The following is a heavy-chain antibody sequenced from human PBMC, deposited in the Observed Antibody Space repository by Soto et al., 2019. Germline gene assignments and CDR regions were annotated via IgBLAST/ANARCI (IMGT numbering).Heavy chain of an antibody. CDR3: ARGGTSSWYY. J-gene: IGHJ4*02. CDR1: GGPISSYY. V-gene: IGHV4-59*01. CDR2: IYYSGST. D-gene: IGHD6-13*01. Sequence: PSETLSLTCTVSGGPISSYYWSWIRQPPGKGLEWIGYIYYSGSTNYNPSLKSRVTISVGTSKNQFSLKLSSVTAADTAVYYCARGGTSSWYYWGQGTLVTVSS.